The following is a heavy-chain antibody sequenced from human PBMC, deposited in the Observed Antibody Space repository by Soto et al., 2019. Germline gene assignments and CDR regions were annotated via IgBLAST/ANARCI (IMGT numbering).Heavy chain of an antibody. CDR2: INAGNGNT. V-gene: IGHV1-3*01. D-gene: IGHD6-25*01. Sequence: ASVKVSCKASGYTFTSYAMHWVRQAPGQRLEWMGWINAGNGNTKYSQKFQGRVTITRDTSASTAYMELSSLRSEDTAVYYCARDLDLSPAWFDYWGQGTLVTVSS. J-gene: IGHJ4*02. CDR1: GYTFTSYA. CDR3: ARDLDLSPAWFDY.